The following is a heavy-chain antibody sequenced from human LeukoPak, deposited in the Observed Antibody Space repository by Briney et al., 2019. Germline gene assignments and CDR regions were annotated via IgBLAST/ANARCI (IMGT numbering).Heavy chain of an antibody. V-gene: IGHV3-7*01. J-gene: IGHJ4*02. D-gene: IGHD3-9*01. CDR3: ARGHRDILTGYLLGFDY. CDR2: IKQDGSEK. Sequence: PGGSLRLSCAASGFTFSSYWMSWVRQAPGKGLEWVANIKQDGSEKYYVDSVKGRFTISRDNAKNSLYLQMNSLRAEDTAVYYCARGHRDILTGYLLGFDYWGQGTLVTVSS. CDR1: GFTFSSYW.